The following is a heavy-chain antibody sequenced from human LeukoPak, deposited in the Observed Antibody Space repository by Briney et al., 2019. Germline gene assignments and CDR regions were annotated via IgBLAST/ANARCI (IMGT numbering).Heavy chain of an antibody. CDR3: ARGYYDSGSFNFDY. CDR1: GGSISSYY. Sequence: PSETLPLTCTVSGGSISSYYWSWIRQPPGKGLEWIGYIYYSGSTNYNPSLKSRVTISVDTSKNQFSLKLSSVTAADTAVYYCARGYYDSGSFNFDYWGQGTLVTVSS. V-gene: IGHV4-59*01. CDR2: IYYSGST. D-gene: IGHD3-10*01. J-gene: IGHJ4*02.